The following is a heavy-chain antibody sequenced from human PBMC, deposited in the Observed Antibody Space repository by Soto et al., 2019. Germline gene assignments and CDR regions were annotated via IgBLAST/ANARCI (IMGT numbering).Heavy chain of an antibody. CDR3: ARGSLYYDYVWGSYRQYYFDY. CDR2: INHSGST. CDR1: GGSFSGYY. J-gene: IGHJ4*02. Sequence: SETLSLTCAVYGGSFSGYYWSWIRQPPGKGLEWIGEINHSGSTNYNPSLKSRVTISVDTSKNQFSLKLSSVTAADTAVYYCARGSLYYDYVWGSYRQYYFDYWGQGTLVTVSS. V-gene: IGHV4-34*01. D-gene: IGHD3-16*02.